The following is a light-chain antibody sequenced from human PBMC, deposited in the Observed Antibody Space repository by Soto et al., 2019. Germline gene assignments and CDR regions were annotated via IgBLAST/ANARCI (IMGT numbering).Light chain of an antibody. CDR2: AAY. CDR1: QDISDY. V-gene: IGKV1-9*01. CDR3: QPFNSYPIT. J-gene: IGKJ5*01. Sequence: DIQLTQSPSFLSASVGARVTITGRASQDISDYLAWYQQRPGKAPKLLIYAAYTLQSGVTSRFSGSGSGTEFTLTISSLQPEDFATYYCQPFNSYPITVGQGTRLEIK.